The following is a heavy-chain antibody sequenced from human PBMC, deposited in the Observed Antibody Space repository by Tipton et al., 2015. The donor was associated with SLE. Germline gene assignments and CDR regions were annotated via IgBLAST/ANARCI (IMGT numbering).Heavy chain of an antibody. CDR1: GGSISGYY. J-gene: IGHJ6*02. Sequence: TLSLTCTVSGGSISGYYWSWIRQHPGKGLEWIGYIYYSGSTYYNPSLKSRVTISVDTSKNQFSLKLSSVTAADTAVYYCARAADMDVWGQGTTVTVSS. V-gene: IGHV4-31*03. CDR2: IYYSGST. CDR3: ARAADMDV.